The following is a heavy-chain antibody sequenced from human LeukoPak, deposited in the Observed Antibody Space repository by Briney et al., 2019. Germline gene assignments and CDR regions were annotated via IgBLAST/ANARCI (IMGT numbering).Heavy chain of an antibody. D-gene: IGHD3-16*01. J-gene: IGHJ4*02. CDR2: IYSGGST. V-gene: IGHV3-53*01. Sequence: GGSLRLSCAASGFTVGSNYMTWVRQAPGKGLEWVSLIYSGGSTYYADSVKGRFTISRDNSKNTLYLQMNSLRDEDTAVYYCAKFEFGFWGQGTLVTVSS. CDR1: GFTVGSNY. CDR3: AKFEFGF.